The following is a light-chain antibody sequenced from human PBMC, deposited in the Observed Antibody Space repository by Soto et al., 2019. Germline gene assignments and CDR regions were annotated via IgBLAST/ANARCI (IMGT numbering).Light chain of an antibody. CDR2: EVS. CDR3: SSYTSSSTYV. Sequence: QSALTQPASVSGSPGQSITISCTGTSSDVGGYNYVSWYQQHPGKAPKLMSYEVSNRPSGVSNRFSGSKSGNTASLTISWLQAEDEADYYCSSYTSSSTYVFGTGTKLTVL. J-gene: IGLJ1*01. V-gene: IGLV2-14*01. CDR1: SSDVGGYNY.